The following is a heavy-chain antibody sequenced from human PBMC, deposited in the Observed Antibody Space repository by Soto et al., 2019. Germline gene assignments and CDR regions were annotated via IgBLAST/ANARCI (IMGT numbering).Heavy chain of an antibody. CDR1: GFTFSSYG. CDR3: AKVQGDYYDSCGYYKNKDY. J-gene: IGHJ4*02. Sequence: GGSLRLSCAASGFTFSSYGMHWVRQAPGKGLEWVAVISYDGSNKYYADSVKGRFTISRDNSKNTLYLQMNSLRAEDTAVYYCAKVQGDYYDSCGYYKNKDYWGQGT. D-gene: IGHD3-22*01. CDR2: ISYDGSNK. V-gene: IGHV3-30*18.